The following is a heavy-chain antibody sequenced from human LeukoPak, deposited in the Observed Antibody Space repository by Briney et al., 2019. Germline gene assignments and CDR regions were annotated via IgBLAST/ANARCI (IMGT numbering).Heavy chain of an antibody. CDR2: INPKSGDT. V-gene: IGHV1-2*02. CDR1: GYTFTGYY. J-gene: IGHJ3*02. Sequence: ASVKVSCKASGYTFTGYYIHWVRQAPGQGLEWMGWINPKSGDTRYAQKFQGRVTMTRDTSISTAYMELSILRSDDTAFYYCAREVLRYFDWLSDAFDIWGQGTMVTVSS. CDR3: AREVLRYFDWLSDAFDI. D-gene: IGHD3-9*01.